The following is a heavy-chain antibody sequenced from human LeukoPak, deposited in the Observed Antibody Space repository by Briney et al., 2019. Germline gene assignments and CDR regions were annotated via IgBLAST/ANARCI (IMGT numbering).Heavy chain of an antibody. CDR1: GFTFSSYG. V-gene: IGHV3-30*02. D-gene: IGHD3-22*01. CDR3: AKGDSSGYEPYYFDY. CDR2: IRYDGNNK. Sequence: PGGSLRLSCAASGFTFSSYGMHWVRQAPGKGLEWVAFIRYDGNNKYYADSVKGRFTISRDNSKNTLYLQMNSLRAEDTAVYYCAKGDSSGYEPYYFDYWGQGTLVTVSS. J-gene: IGHJ4*02.